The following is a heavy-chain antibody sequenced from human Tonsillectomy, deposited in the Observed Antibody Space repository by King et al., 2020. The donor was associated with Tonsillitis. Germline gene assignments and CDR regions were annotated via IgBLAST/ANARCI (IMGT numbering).Heavy chain of an antibody. CDR2: IYHSGST. CDR1: Y. J-gene: IGHJ4*02. Sequence: YWGWIRQPPGTWLEWIGSIYHSGSTYYNPSLKSRVTISVDTSKNQFSLKLSSGTAADTAVYYCARGQPHDYWGQVTLVTVSS. V-gene: IGHV4-38-2*02. CDR3: ARGQPHDY.